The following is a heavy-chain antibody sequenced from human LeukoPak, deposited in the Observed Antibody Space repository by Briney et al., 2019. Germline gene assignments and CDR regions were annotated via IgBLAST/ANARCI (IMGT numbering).Heavy chain of an antibody. V-gene: IGHV3-66*01. J-gene: IGHJ4*02. CDR2: IYSGGST. D-gene: IGHD6-13*01. Sequence: PGGSLRLSCAASGFTVSSNYMSWVRQAPGKGLEWVSVIYSGGSTYYADSVKGRFTISRDNSKNTLYLQMNSLRAEDTAVYYCARVGDYSRSPRSRFPTFDYWGQGTLVTVSS. CDR1: GFTVSSNY. CDR3: ARVGDYSRSPRSRFPTFDY.